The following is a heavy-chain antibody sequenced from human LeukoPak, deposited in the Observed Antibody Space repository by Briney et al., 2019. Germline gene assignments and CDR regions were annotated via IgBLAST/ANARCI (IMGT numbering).Heavy chain of an antibody. V-gene: IGHV4-59*01. D-gene: IGHD6-19*01. J-gene: IGHJ4*02. Sequence: SETLSLTCTVSGGSIFSYYWSWIRQPPGKGLGWIGYIYYSGSTNYNPSLKSRVTISVDTSKNQFSLKLSSVTAADTAVYYCARGSFYSGWYVDYWGQGTLVTVSS. CDR3: ARGSFYSGWYVDY. CDR1: GGSIFSYY. CDR2: IYYSGST.